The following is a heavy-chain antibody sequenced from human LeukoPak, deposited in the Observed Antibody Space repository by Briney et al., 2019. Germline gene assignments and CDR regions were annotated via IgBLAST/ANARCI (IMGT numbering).Heavy chain of an antibody. CDR1: GFTFTRYW. CDR2: INSDGSSR. J-gene: IGHJ3*02. Sequence: PGGSLRLSCAASGFTFTRYWMHWVRQAPGKGLVWVSRINSDGSSRSYADSVKGRFTISRDNAKDSLYLQMNSLRAEDTALYYCARGGLYWHIWGQGTMVTVSS. CDR3: ARGGLYWHI. V-gene: IGHV3-74*01. D-gene: IGHD3-16*01.